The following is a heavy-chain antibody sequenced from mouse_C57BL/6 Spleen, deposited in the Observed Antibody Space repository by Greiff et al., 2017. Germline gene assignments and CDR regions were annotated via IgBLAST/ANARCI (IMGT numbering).Heavy chain of an antibody. D-gene: IGHD1-1*01. J-gene: IGHJ1*03. V-gene: IGHV1-82*01. Sequence: QVQLKQSGPELVKPGASVKISCKASGYAFSSSWMNWVKQRPGKGLEWIGRIYPGDGDTNYNGKFKGKATLTADKSSSTAYMQLSSLTSEDSAVYFCARRDGRDWYFDVWGTGTTVTVSS. CDR1: GYAFSSSW. CDR3: ARRDGRDWYFDV. CDR2: IYPGDGDT.